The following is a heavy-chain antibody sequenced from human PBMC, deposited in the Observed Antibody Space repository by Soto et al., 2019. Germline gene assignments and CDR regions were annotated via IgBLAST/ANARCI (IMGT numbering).Heavy chain of an antibody. Sequence: GGSLRLSCAASGFTFSSYGMHWVRQAPGKGLEWVAVISYDGSNKYYADSVKGRFTISRDNSKNTLYLQMNSLRAEDTAVYYCAKDSSGFYDFWSDYLAPDVWGQGTTVTVSS. CDR2: ISYDGSNK. CDR3: AKDSSGFYDFWSDYLAPDV. D-gene: IGHD3-3*01. J-gene: IGHJ6*02. CDR1: GFTFSSYG. V-gene: IGHV3-30*18.